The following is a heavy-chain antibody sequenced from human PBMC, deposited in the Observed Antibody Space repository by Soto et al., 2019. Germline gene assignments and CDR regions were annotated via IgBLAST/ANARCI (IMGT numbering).Heavy chain of an antibody. J-gene: IGHJ4*02. V-gene: IGHV3-23*01. CDR1: GFTFSSYA. D-gene: IGHD1-26*01. CDR2: ISGTGSPT. CDR3: ARGSAFIGLDY. Sequence: GGSLRLSCAASGFTFSSYAMTWVRQAPGRGLEWVSAISGTGSPTYYADSVKGRFTISRDNTKDSLYLQMNSLRAEDTAIYYCARGSAFIGLDYWGQGTPVTVSS.